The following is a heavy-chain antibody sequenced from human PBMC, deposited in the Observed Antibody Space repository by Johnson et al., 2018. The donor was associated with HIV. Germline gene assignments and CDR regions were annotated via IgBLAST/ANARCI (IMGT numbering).Heavy chain of an antibody. J-gene: IGHJ3*02. CDR3: ARVLWFGELFSRAFDI. V-gene: IGHV3-23*04. CDR2: ISGSDHST. CDR1: AFTFSSND. D-gene: IGHD3-10*01. Sequence: VQLVESGGGLVQPGGSLRLSCGASAFTFSSNDMKWVRQAPGKGLEWVSPISGSDHSTYYADSVRGRFTISRDDSKNTLYLQMNSLKTEDTAVYYCARVLWFGELFSRAFDIWGQGIMVIVSS.